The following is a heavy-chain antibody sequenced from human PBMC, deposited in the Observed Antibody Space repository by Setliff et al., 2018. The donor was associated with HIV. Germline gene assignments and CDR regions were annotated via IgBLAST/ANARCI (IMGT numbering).Heavy chain of an antibody. V-gene: IGHV4-61*02. CDR3: ARLGDSGYDFRGYFDY. CDR1: GGSLDSGNYY. CDR2: ASPSGSS. J-gene: IGHJ4*02. Sequence: SETLSLTCTISGGSLDSGNYYWSWIRQPAGKGLEWIGRASPSGSSNYSPSLKSRVSISIDTSRNQFSLKLTSVTAADTALYFCARLGDSGYDFRGYFDYWGQGKLVTVSS. D-gene: IGHD5-12*01.